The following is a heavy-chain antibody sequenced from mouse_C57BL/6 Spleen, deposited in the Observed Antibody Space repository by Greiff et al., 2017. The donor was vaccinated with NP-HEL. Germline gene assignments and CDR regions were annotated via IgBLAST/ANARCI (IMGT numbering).Heavy chain of an antibody. D-gene: IGHD1-1*01. J-gene: IGHJ4*01. CDR1: GFTFSDYG. CDR3: ARDYYGSKGNYYYAMDY. Sequence: DVMLVESGGGLVKPGGSLKLSCAASGFTFSDYGMHWVRQAPEKGLEWVAYISSGSSTIYYADTVKGRFTISRDNAKNTLFLQMTSLRSEDTAMYYCARDYYGSKGNYYYAMDYWGQGTSVTVSS. V-gene: IGHV5-17*01. CDR2: ISSGSSTI.